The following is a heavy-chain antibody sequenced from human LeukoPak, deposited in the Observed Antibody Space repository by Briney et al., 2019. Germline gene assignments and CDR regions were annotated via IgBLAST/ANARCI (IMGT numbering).Heavy chain of an antibody. J-gene: IGHJ4*02. CDR2: ISYDGSNK. Sequence: PGMSLRLSCAASGFTFSSYGMHWVPQAPGKGREWVAVISYDGSNKYYADSVKGRFTISRDNSKNTLYLHMNSLRAEDTAVYYCAKDYARSSSWLDYWGQGTLVTVSS. D-gene: IGHD6-13*01. CDR1: GFTFSSYG. V-gene: IGHV3-30*18. CDR3: AKDYARSSSWLDY.